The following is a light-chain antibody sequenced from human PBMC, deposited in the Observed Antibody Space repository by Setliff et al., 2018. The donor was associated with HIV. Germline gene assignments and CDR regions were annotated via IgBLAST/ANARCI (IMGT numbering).Light chain of an antibody. CDR1: SSDVGGYNY. CDR2: EVS. V-gene: IGLV2-14*01. CDR3: SSYTSSTSVV. J-gene: IGLJ2*01. Sequence: VLTQPASVSGSPGQSITISCTGTSSDVGGYNYVSWYQQHPGKAPKLMIYEVSNRPSGVSNRFSGSKSGNTASLTISGLQAEDEADYYCSSYTSSTSVVFGGGTQLTVL.